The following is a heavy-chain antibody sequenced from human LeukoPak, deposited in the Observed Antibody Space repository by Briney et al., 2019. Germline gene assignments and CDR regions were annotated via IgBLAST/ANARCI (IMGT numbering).Heavy chain of an antibody. CDR2: ISSSSSYI. D-gene: IGHD1-26*01. Sequence: GGSLRLSCAVSGFTLSSYTMNWVRQAPGKGLEWVSFISSSSSYIYYADSVKGRFTISRDNAKNSLYLQMNSLRVEDTAVYYCARRIVGPTSGGDYWGQGTPVTVSS. CDR1: GFTLSSYT. CDR3: ARRIVGPTSGGDY. J-gene: IGHJ4*02. V-gene: IGHV3-21*01.